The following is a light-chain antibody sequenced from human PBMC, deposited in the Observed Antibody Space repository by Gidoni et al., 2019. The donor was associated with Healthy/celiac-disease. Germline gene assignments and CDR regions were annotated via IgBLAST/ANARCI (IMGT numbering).Light chain of an antibody. J-gene: IGKJ3*01. CDR1: QGISSY. V-gene: IGKV1-8*01. Sequence: IRMTQSPSSFSASTGDRVTITWRASQGISSYLAWYQQKPGKAPKLLTYAASTLQTGVPSRFSGSGSGTDFTLTISCLQSEDFATYYCQQYDSYPPITFGPXTQVDIK. CDR3: QQYDSYPPIT. CDR2: AAS.